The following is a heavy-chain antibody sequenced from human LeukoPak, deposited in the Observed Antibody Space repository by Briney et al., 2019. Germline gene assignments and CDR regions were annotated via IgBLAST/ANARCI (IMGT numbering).Heavy chain of an antibody. CDR2: INPNSGGT. CDR1: GGTFSSYA. J-gene: IGHJ3*02. Sequence: ASVKVSCKASGGTFSSYAISWVRQAPGQGLEWMGWINPNSGGTNYAQKFQGRVTMTRDTSISTAYMELSRLRSDDTAVYYCARPHGDFWSALRAFDIWGQGTMVTVSS. CDR3: ARPHGDFWSALRAFDI. V-gene: IGHV1-2*02. D-gene: IGHD3-3*01.